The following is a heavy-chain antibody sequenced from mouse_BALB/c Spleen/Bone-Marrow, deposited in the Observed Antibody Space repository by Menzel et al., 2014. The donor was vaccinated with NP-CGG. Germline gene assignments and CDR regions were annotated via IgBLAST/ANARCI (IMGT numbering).Heavy chain of an antibody. V-gene: IGHV5-9-2*01. CDR2: ISGGGSYT. D-gene: IGHD2-4*01. CDR1: GFTFSNYG. J-gene: IGHJ3*01. CDR3: ARHAYYDQTEVSFVY. Sequence: EVMLVESGGGLVKSGGSLKLSCAASGFTFSNYGMSWVRQTPEKRLEWVATISGGGSYTFYSDSVKGRFPISRDNAKNNLYLQLSSLKSEDTALYYCARHAYYDQTEVSFVYWGQGTLVTVSA.